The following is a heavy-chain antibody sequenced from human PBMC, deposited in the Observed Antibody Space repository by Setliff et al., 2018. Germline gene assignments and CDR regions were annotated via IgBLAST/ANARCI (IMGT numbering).Heavy chain of an antibody. CDR1: GGTFSSYA. J-gene: IGHJ6*03. D-gene: IGHD3-3*01. Sequence: GASVKVSCKASGGTFSSYAISWVRQAPGQGLEWMGWISTYNGHTNYAQKFQGRVTITADKSTSTAYMELSSLRSEDTAVYYCARGRHPPWSGYPYYYMDVWGKGTTVTVSS. CDR2: ISTYNGHT. V-gene: IGHV1-69*10. CDR3: ARGRHPPWSGYPYYYMDV.